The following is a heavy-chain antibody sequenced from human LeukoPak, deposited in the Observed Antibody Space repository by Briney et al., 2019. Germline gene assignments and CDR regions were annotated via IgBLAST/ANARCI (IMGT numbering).Heavy chain of an antibody. Sequence: SETLSLTCTVSGGSISSYYWSWIRQPPGKGLEWIGYIYYSGSTNYNPSLKSRVTISVDTSKNLFSLKLSSVTAADTAVYYCARVFTINNWFDPWGQGTLVTVSS. CDR1: GGSISSYY. V-gene: IGHV4-59*01. D-gene: IGHD3-3*01. J-gene: IGHJ5*02. CDR3: ARVFTINNWFDP. CDR2: IYYSGST.